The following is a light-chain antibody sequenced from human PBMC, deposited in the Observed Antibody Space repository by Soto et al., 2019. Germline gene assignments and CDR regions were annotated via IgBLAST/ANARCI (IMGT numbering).Light chain of an antibody. CDR1: SSDVGSYDF. V-gene: IGLV2-18*02. CDR3: SSYTNINTRACV. CDR2: NVK. Sequence: QSALIQPPSVSGSPGQSVTISCTGASSDVGSYDFVSWYQQHPGTVPKPMIYNVKTQPSGVPDRFSASKSGSPASMPISGLQAEDEAEYYCSSYTNINTRACVFGTGTKVTVL. J-gene: IGLJ1*01.